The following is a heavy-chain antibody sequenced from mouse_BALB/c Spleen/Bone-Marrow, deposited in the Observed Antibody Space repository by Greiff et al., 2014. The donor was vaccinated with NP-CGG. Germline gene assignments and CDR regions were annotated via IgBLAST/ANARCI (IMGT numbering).Heavy chain of an antibody. CDR3: ARGNYGSSLYAMDY. CDR1: GFSLTGYG. CDR2: IWGDGST. V-gene: IGHV2-6-7*01. J-gene: IGHJ4*01. D-gene: IGHD1-1*01. Sequence: VKLMESGPGLVAPSQSLSITCTVSGFSLTGYGVNWVRQPPGKGLEWLGMIWGDGSTDYNSALKSRLSISKDNSKSQVFLKVNSLQTDDTARYYCARGNYGSSLYAMDYWGQGTSVTVSS.